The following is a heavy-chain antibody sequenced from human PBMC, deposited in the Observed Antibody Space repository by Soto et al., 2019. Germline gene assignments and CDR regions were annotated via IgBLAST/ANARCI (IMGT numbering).Heavy chain of an antibody. J-gene: IGHJ4*02. V-gene: IGHV4-34*01. CDR2: INHSGST. Sequence: SETLSITCAVYGGSFSGYYWSWIRQPPGKGLEWIGEINHSGSTNYNPSLKSRVTISVDTSKNQFSLKLSSVTAADTAVYYCASMCSSTSCYYDYWGQGTLVTVSS. CDR3: ASMCSSTSCYYDY. CDR1: GGSFSGYY. D-gene: IGHD2-2*01.